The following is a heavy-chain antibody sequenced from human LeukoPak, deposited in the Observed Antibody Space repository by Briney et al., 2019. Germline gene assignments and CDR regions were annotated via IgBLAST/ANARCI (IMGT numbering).Heavy chain of an antibody. V-gene: IGHV4-4*07. J-gene: IGHJ4*02. D-gene: IGHD3-9*01. Sequence: SETLSLTCTVSRASISPYYWSWIRQPAGKGLEWIGHIYTSGSANYNPSLKSRVTMSLDTSQNQFSLKLSSVTAADTAVYYCARGYDNFAYWGQGTLVTVSS. CDR1: RASISPYY. CDR2: IYTSGSA. CDR3: ARGYDNFAY.